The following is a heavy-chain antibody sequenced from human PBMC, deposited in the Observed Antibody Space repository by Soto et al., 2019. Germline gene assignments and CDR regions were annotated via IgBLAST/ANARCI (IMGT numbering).Heavy chain of an antibody. CDR3: AKDQNYKRLPTKCPDH. V-gene: IGHV3-33*06. CDR1: GFTFSTYG. CDR2: IWYDGTNK. Sequence: LRLSCAASGFTFSTYGMHWVRQAPGKGLEWVAVIWYDGTNKYYADSVKGRFTVSRDISNNTLYLQMSSLRPEDTAVYYCAKDQNYKRLPTKCPDHWGQGTLVTVSS. D-gene: IGHD1-7*01. J-gene: IGHJ4*01.